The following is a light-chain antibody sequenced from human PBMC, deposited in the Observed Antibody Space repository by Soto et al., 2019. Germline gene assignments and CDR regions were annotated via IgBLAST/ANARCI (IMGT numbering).Light chain of an antibody. CDR2: EVN. J-gene: IGLJ1*01. Sequence: QSALTQPASVSGSPGQSITISCTGTSSDVGTYNLVAWYQQKPGKAPKLIIYEVNRRPSGVPDRFSGSKSGNTASLTVSGLQTEDEADYYCCSYGDNNYFVFGSGTKVTVL. CDR3: CSYGDNNYFV. CDR1: SSDVGTYNL. V-gene: IGLV2-23*02.